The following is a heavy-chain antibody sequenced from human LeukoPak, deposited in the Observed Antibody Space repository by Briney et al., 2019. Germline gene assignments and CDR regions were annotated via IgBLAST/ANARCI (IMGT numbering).Heavy chain of an antibody. CDR1: GGSISSSSYY. Sequence: SETLSLTCTVSGGSISSSSYYWGWLRQPPGKGLEWIGSIHHGGTTYYNPSLKNRVTISVDTSKNQFSLKLSAVTAADTAVFYCARESPPADYWGQGTLVTVSS. J-gene: IGHJ4*02. V-gene: IGHV4-39*07. CDR2: IHHGGTT. CDR3: ARESPPADY.